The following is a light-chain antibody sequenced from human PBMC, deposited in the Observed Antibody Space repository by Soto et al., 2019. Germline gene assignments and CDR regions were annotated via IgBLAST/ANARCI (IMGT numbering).Light chain of an antibody. CDR3: QSYDDSLGGFYV. V-gene: IGLV2-14*01. Sequence: QSALTQPASVSGSPGQSITISCTGTSSDVGGYNYVSWYQQHPGKAPKLMIYDVSNRPSGVSNRFSGSKSGNTASLTISGLQAEDEADYYCQSYDDSLGGFYVFGTGTKLTVL. CDR2: DVS. J-gene: IGLJ1*01. CDR1: SSDVGGYNY.